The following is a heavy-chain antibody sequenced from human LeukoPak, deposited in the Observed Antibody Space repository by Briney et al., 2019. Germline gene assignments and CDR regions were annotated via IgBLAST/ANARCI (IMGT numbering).Heavy chain of an antibody. D-gene: IGHD5-12*01. Sequence: GSLRLSCAASGFTFRSYEMNWVRQAPGKGLEGVSYISSSGSTIYYADSVKGRFTISRDNAKNSLYLQMNSLRAEDTAVYYCARDLSGYAYFDSWGQGTLVTVSS. CDR3: ARDLSGYAYFDS. J-gene: IGHJ4*02. CDR2: ISSSGSTI. V-gene: IGHV3-48*03. CDR1: GFTFRSYE.